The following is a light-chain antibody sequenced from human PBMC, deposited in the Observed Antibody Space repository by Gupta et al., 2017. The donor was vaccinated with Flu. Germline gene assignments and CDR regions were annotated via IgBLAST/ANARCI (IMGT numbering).Light chain of an antibody. CDR3: ATWDDSLNGPV. V-gene: IGLV1-44*01. CDR1: NSNIGRNT. J-gene: IGLJ3*02. Sequence: QSLLTPPPSSSWTPGQRVTISCSGSNSNIGRNTLSWYQQLPGAAPKLIIQNDNQRPSGVPVRFSGSKAGTSASLTISGLQSEDEGDFYCATWDDSLNGPVFGGGTRLTVL. CDR2: NDN.